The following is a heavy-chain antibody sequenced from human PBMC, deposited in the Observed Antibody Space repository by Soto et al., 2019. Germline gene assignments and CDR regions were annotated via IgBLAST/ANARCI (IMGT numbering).Heavy chain of an antibody. CDR2: IHYSGST. Sequence: AEPLSRTCAGSGGSLSGSRFYWFWIRQPPGKGLESIATIHYSGSTYYNPSLKSRVTISVDTSKNQFSLKLTSVTAADTAVYYCARQSTGYRVEVDYWGQGT. CDR1: GGSLSGSRFY. D-gene: IGHD5-18*01. V-gene: IGHV4-39*01. J-gene: IGHJ4*02. CDR3: ARQSTGYRVEVDY.